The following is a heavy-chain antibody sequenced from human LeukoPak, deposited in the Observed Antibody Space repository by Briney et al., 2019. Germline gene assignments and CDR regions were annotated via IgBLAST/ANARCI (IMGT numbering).Heavy chain of an antibody. D-gene: IGHD2-15*01. J-gene: IGHJ5*02. V-gene: IGHV3-30*04. CDR3: ARARGYCSGGSCYPFDP. Sequence: PGGSLRLSCAASGFTFSSYAMHWVRQAPGKGLEWVAVISYDGSNKYYADSVKGRFTISRDNSKNTLYLQMNSLRAEDTALYYCARARGYCSGGSCYPFDPWGQGTLVTVSS. CDR2: ISYDGSNK. CDR1: GFTFSSYA.